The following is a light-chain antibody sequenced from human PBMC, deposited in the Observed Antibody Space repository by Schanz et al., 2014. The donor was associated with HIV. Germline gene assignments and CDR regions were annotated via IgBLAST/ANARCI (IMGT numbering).Light chain of an antibody. Sequence: DIQMTQSPSTLPTSVGDRVTITCRASQSISRRLAWYQQKPGRAPKLLISESSNLETGVPSRFSGSGSGTHFTLTINGLEPEDFATYFCQQSYSTPPYTFGQGTKLDI. CDR2: ESS. J-gene: IGKJ2*01. V-gene: IGKV1-5*03. CDR1: QSISRR. CDR3: QQSYSTPPYT.